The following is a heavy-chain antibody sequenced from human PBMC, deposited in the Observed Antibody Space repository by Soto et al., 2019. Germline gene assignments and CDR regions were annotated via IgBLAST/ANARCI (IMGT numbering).Heavy chain of an antibody. D-gene: IGHD4-17*01. CDR2: IRCSGAST. CDR1: AFTLSTYA. Sequence: PGVSLSLSCDALAFTLSTYAMSWVRQPPGKGLEWVSAIRCSGASTYYADSAKGRFNISRDNSINTLYVQMSSLRTEDTAVYYCAHPRGYGVFDAYDIWAEGIMVT. CDR3: AHPRGYGVFDAYDI. V-gene: IGHV3-23*01. J-gene: IGHJ3*02.